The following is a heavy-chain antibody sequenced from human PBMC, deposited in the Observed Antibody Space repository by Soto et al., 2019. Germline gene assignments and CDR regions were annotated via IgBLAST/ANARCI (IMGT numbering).Heavy chain of an antibody. J-gene: IGHJ4*02. V-gene: IGHV3-7*01. D-gene: IGHD1-1*01. CDR1: GFSFSSYW. CDR2: IKQDGSEK. Sequence: EVQLVESGGGLVQPGGSLRLSCAASGFSFSSYWMSWVRQAPGKGLEWVANIKQDGSEKYYVDSVKGRFTISRDNAKNSLYLHMNRLRAEDTAMFYCARDVRRMECFDYWGQGTLVTVSS. CDR3: ARDVRRMECFDY.